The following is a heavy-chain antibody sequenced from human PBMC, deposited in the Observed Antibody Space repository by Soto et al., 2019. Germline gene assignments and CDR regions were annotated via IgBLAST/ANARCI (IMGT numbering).Heavy chain of an antibody. CDR1: GFTFSSYS. D-gene: IGHD3-3*01. V-gene: IGHV3-21*01. J-gene: IGHJ6*02. CDR3: ARDRWGFGVVIISHGMDV. Sequence: PGGSLRLSCAASGFTFSSYSMNWVRQAPGRGLEWVSSISSSSSYMYYADSVKGRFTISRDNAKNSLYLQMNSLRAEDTAVYYCARDRWGFGVVIISHGMDVWGQGTTVTVSS. CDR2: ISSSSSYM.